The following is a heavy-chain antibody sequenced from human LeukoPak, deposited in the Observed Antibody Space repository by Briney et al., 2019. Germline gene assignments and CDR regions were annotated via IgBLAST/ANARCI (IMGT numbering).Heavy chain of an antibody. V-gene: IGHV4-59*12. CDR1: GGSISSYY. J-gene: IGHJ6*02. Sequence: SETLSLTCTVSGGSISSYYWSWIRQPPGKGLEWIGYIQNSGSTNYNPSLKSRVTMSVDTSKNQFSLKLSSVTAADTAVYYCARDNHDDYGDYVDGMDVWGQGTTVTVSS. CDR3: ARDNHDDYGDYVDGMDV. CDR2: IQNSGST. D-gene: IGHD4-17*01.